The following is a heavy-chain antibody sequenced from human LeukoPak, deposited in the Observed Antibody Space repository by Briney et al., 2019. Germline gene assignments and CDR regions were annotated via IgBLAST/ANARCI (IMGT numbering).Heavy chain of an antibody. D-gene: IGHD3-16*01. Sequence: SETLSLTCTVSGGSISSYYWSWIRQPPGKGLEWIGYIYYSGSTNYNPSLKSRVTISVDTSKNQFSLKLSSVTAADTAVYYCARASRKGGYFDYWGQGTLVTVSS. CDR2: IYYSGST. CDR3: ARASRKGGYFDY. V-gene: IGHV4-59*01. CDR1: GGSISSYY. J-gene: IGHJ4*02.